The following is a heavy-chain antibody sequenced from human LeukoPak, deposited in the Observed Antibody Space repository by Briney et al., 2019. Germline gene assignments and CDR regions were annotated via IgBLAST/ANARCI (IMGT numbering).Heavy chain of an antibody. J-gene: IGHJ4*02. CDR2: IIAILGTA. V-gene: IGHV1-69*13. CDR1: GDTFSSYA. Sequence: SLKVSCKASGDTFSSYAISWVRQAPGQGLGWVGGIIAILGTANYAQKFQGRVTTPVDESTSTAYMELSSLRSEDTAVYYCASPGIAVADNDYWGQGTLVTVSA. CDR3: ASPGIAVADNDY. D-gene: IGHD6-19*01.